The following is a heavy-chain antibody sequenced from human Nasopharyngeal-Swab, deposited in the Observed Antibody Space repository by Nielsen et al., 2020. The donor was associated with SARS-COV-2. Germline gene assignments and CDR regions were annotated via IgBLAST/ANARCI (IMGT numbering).Heavy chain of an antibody. V-gene: IGHV3-21*01. Sequence: GESLKISCVASGFTFSGYTMNWVRQAPGKGLEWISSISSTTPYIYYADSVKGRFTISRDNAKNSLYLQMNFLRVEDTAMYYCARDTGEPPNYFDPWGQGTLVTVSS. J-gene: IGHJ5*02. CDR1: GFTFSGYT. CDR3: ARDTGEPPNYFDP. D-gene: IGHD1-14*01. CDR2: ISSTTPYI.